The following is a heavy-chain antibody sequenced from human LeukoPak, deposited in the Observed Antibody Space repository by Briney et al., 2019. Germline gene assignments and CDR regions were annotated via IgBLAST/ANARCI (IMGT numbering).Heavy chain of an antibody. CDR2: IYPGDSDT. CDR3: ARQDVHDITGYTAKYFDR. Sequence: GESLKISCKGSGYRFSSKWIGWVRQMPGRGLERMGIIYPGDSDTRYSPSFLGQVTISADESTNIAYLQWTSLEASDSAMYFCARQDVHDITGYTAKYFDRWGQGTLVTVAS. V-gene: IGHV5-51*01. D-gene: IGHD3-9*01. J-gene: IGHJ4*02. CDR1: GYRFSSKW.